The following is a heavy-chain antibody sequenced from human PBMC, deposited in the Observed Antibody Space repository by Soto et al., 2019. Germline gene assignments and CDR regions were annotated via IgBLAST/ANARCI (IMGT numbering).Heavy chain of an antibody. D-gene: IGHD4-17*01. CDR2: ILQNGDT. J-gene: IGHJ4*02. CDR3: ARGDSTVSSVFDY. V-gene: IGHV4-31*03. Sequence: SETLSLTCTVSGGPFSAGGYYWSWIRQAPGKGLEWIGYILQNGDTSYNPPLKSRVTISTDTSKRQFSLKLTSVTAADTAVYYCARGDSTVSSVFDYWGQGLLVTVST. CDR1: GGPFSAGGYY.